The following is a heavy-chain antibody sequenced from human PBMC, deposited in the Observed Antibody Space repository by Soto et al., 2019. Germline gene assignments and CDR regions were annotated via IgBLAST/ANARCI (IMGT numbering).Heavy chain of an antibody. V-gene: IGHV4-59*08. D-gene: IGHD3-9*01. CDR2: IYYRGNT. CDR1: GGSMSPYY. CDR3: ARHPGYYDILTGYTTYYFDY. J-gene: IGHJ4*02. Sequence: PSETLSLTCSVFGGSMSPYYWSWIRQSPGKGLEWIANIYYRGNTNYNPSLESRVTISIDTSRNQFSLKLSSVTAADTAVYYCARHPGYYDILTGYTTYYFDYWGQGILVTVSS.